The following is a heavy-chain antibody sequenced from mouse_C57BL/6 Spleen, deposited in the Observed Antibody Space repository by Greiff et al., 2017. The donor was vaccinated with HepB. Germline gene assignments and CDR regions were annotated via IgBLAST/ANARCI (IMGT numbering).Heavy chain of an antibody. Sequence: EVQLQQSGPELVKPGASVKMSCKASGYTFTDYNMHWVKQSHGKSLEWIGYINPNNGGTSYNQKFKGKATLTVNKSSSTAYMELRSLTSEDSAGYYCARTNGGSGYGYYAMDYWGQGTSVTVSS. J-gene: IGHJ4*01. CDR2: INPNNGGT. CDR3: ARTNGGSGYGYYAMDY. D-gene: IGHD3-2*02. CDR1: GYTFTDYN. V-gene: IGHV1-22*01.